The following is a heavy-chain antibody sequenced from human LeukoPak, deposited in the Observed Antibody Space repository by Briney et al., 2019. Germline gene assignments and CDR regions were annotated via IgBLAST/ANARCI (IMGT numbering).Heavy chain of an antibody. CDR1: GYTFTSND. Sequence: GASVKVSCKASGYTFTSNDINWVRQATGQGLEWMGWMSANSGNTGYAQKFQGRVTMTRNTSISTAYMELSSLRSEDTAVYYCARGQRHCTSDSCLSYMDVWGKGTTVTVSS. V-gene: IGHV1-8*01. D-gene: IGHD2-2*01. CDR2: MSANSGNT. J-gene: IGHJ6*03. CDR3: ARGQRHCTSDSCLSYMDV.